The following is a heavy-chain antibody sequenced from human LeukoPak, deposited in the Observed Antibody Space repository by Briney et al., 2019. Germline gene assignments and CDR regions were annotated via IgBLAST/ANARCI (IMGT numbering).Heavy chain of an antibody. Sequence: GGSLRLSCAASGFTFSSYWMSWVRQAPGQGLEWVAVIWYDGSNKYYADSVKGRFTISRDNSKNTLYLQMNSLRAEDTAVYYCAKDSPELELTPPFDYWGQGTLVTVSS. CDR1: GFTFSSYW. CDR3: AKDSPELELTPPFDY. CDR2: IWYDGSNK. V-gene: IGHV3-33*06. D-gene: IGHD1-7*01. J-gene: IGHJ4*02.